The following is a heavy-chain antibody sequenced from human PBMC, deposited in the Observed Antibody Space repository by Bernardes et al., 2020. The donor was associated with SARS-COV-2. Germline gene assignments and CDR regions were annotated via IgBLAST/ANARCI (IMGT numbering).Heavy chain of an antibody. CDR2: IKGNGGER. J-gene: IGHJ6*02. CDR1: GFSFGDSW. CDR3: ARSAGMDV. V-gene: IGHV3-7*03. Sequence: GGSLRLSCAASGFSFGDSWMTWVRQAPGKGLEWVAYIKGNGGERFYVDSVMGRFTISRDNAKNLVFLQMNSLRAEDTAVFYCARSAGMDVWGQGTMVTVSS.